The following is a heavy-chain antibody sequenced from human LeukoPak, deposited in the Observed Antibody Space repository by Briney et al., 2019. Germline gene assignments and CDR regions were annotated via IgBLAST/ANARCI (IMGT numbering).Heavy chain of an antibody. D-gene: IGHD3-3*01. Sequence: SVKVSCKASGGTFSSYAISWVRQAPGQGLEWMGGIIPIFGTANYAQKFQGRVTITADESTSTAYMELSSLRSEDTAVYYCARDVVYDFWSGYYTWFDPWGQGTLVTVSS. CDR3: ARDVVYDFWSGYYTWFDP. CDR1: GGTFSSYA. V-gene: IGHV1-69*13. CDR2: IIPIFGTA. J-gene: IGHJ5*02.